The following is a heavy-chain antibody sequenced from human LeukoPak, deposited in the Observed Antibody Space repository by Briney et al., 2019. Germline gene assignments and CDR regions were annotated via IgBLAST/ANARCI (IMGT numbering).Heavy chain of an antibody. V-gene: IGHV7-4-1*02. CDR1: GYTFISYA. J-gene: IGHJ4*02. CDR2: INTETGNP. CDR3: ARGGYYGGSGTYGFFDY. Sequence: GASVKVSCKASGYTFISYAMNWVRQAPGQGLEWMGWINTETGNPTYAQSFTGQFVFSVDTSVNTAYLQISSLRTEDTAVYYCARGGYYGGSGTYGFFDYWGQGSLVTVSS. D-gene: IGHD3-10*01.